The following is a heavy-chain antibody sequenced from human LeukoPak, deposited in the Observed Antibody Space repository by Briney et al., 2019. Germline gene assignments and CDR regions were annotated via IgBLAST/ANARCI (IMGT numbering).Heavy chain of an antibody. D-gene: IGHD2-21*01. J-gene: IGHJ2*01. CDR2: INHSGST. Sequence: SETLSLTCSVSGYSISSRYYWGWIRQPPGKGLEWIGEINHSGSTNYNPSLKSRVTISVDTSKNQFSLKLSSVTAADTAVYYCARSNNWYFDLWGRGTLVTVSS. CDR3: ARSNNWYFDL. CDR1: GYSISSRYY. V-gene: IGHV4-38-2*02.